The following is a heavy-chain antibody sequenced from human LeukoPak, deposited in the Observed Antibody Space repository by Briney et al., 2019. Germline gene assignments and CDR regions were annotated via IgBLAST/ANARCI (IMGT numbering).Heavy chain of an antibody. CDR1: GFTVSSDY. CDR2: ISGSGGST. J-gene: IGHJ4*02. Sequence: GGSLRLSCAASGFTVSSDYMSWVRQAPGKGLEWVSAISGSGGSTYYADSVKGRFTISRDNSKNTLYLQMNSLRAEDTAVYYCAKGRPSSSRYYFDYWGQGTLVTVSS. D-gene: IGHD6-13*01. V-gene: IGHV3-23*01. CDR3: AKGRPSSSRYYFDY.